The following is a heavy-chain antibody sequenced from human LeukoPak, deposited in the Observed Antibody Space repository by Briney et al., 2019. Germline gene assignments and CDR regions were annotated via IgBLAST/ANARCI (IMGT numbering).Heavy chain of an antibody. J-gene: IGHJ4*02. CDR3: ASAATFSVDY. Sequence: SETLSLTCTASGGSVSSSFYYWGWIRQPPGKGMEWIGSLYYSGSTHYNPSLKSRVTMSVDTSKNQFSLNLSSVTAADTAVFFCASAATFSVDYWGQGTLVTVSS. CDR1: GGSVSSSFYY. V-gene: IGHV4-39*01. D-gene: IGHD2-15*01. CDR2: LYYSGST.